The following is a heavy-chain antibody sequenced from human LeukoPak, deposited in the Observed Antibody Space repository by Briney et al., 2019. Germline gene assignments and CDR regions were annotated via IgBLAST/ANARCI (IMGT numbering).Heavy chain of an antibody. CDR3: ASLRTYYDPSTSGLRARHFDY. CDR2: IKQDGTEK. D-gene: IGHD3-3*01. CDR1: GFTFNTYA. V-gene: IGHV3-7*01. J-gene: IGHJ4*02. Sequence: PGGSLRLSCAASGFTFNTYAMTWVRQAPGKGLEWVANIKQDGTEKFFVDSVKGRFTISRDNAKNSVYLQMNSLRAEDTAVYYCASLRTYYDPSTSGLRARHFDYWGQGTLVTVSS.